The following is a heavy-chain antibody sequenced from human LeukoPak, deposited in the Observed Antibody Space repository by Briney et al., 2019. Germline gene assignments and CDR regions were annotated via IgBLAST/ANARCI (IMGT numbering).Heavy chain of an antibody. CDR1: GGSINDYD. CDR3: ARDPRPNSNNWFDN. CDR2: VYYNGNT. J-gene: IGHJ5*02. V-gene: IGHV4-59*01. D-gene: IGHD5-18*01. Sequence: SETLSLTCTVSGGSINDYDWNWIRQPPGKGPEWIGHVYYNGNTMYNPSLKDRLIISLHTSENQFSLTLTSLSAADTAVYYCARDPRPNSNNWFDNWVQGILVTVSS.